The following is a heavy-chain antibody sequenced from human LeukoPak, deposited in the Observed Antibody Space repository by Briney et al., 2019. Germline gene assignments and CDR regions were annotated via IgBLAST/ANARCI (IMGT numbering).Heavy chain of an antibody. Sequence: PGGSLRLSCAASGFIGSSNYMSWVRQAPGKGLEWVSYISSSGSTIYYADSVKGRFTISRDNAKNSLYLQMSSLRAEDTALYYCAREETRITMLRGVTYFEYWGQGTLVTVSS. CDR3: AREETRITMLRGVTYFEY. D-gene: IGHD3-10*01. CDR2: ISSSGSTI. CDR1: GFIGSSNY. V-gene: IGHV3-11*01. J-gene: IGHJ4*02.